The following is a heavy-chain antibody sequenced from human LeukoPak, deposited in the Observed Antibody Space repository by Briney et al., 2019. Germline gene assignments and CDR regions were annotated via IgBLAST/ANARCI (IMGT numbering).Heavy chain of an antibody. D-gene: IGHD4-23*01. CDR2: IYYSGST. Sequence: MPSETLSLTCTVSGGSISSHYWSWIRQPPGKGLEWIGYIYYSGSTNYNPSLKSRVTISVDTSKNQFSLKLSSVTAADTAVYYCARDRGDDYGGIWAPDAFDIWGQGTMVTVSS. CDR3: ARDRGDDYGGIWAPDAFDI. CDR1: GGSISSHY. V-gene: IGHV4-59*11. J-gene: IGHJ3*02.